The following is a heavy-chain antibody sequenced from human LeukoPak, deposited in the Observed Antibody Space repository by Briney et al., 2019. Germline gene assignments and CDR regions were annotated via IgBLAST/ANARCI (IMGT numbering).Heavy chain of an antibody. D-gene: IGHD1-1*01. J-gene: IGHJ5*02. V-gene: IGHV3-21*01. CDR2: ISSSSSYI. Sequence: PGGSLRLSCAASGFTFSSYSMNWVRQAPGKGLEWVSSISSSSSYIYHADSVKGRFTISRDNAKNSLYLQMNSLRAEDTAVYYCARDGTWTWGQGTLVTVSS. CDR3: ARDGTWT. CDR1: GFTFSSYS.